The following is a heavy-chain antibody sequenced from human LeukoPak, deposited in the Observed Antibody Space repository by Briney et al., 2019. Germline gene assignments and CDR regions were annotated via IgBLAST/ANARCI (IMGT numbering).Heavy chain of an antibody. Sequence: ASVKVSCKASGYTFTGYYLHWVRQAPGQGLEWMGWINPNSGGTNYAQKFQGRVTMTRDTSISTAYMELGRLRSDDTAVYYCARGAASITIFGVLYYYYGMDVWGQGTTVTVSS. CDR1: GYTFTGYY. J-gene: IGHJ6*02. CDR2: INPNSGGT. V-gene: IGHV1-2*02. CDR3: ARGAASITIFGVLYYYYGMDV. D-gene: IGHD3-3*01.